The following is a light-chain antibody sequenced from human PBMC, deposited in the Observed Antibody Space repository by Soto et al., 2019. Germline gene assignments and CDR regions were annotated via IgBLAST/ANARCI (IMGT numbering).Light chain of an antibody. J-gene: IGKJ1*01. Sequence: IQMTQSPSTLSASVGDRVTITCRASQSINSWLAWYQQKPGKAPKLLIYKASSLGSGVPSRFSGSGSGTEFTLTISSLQPDDFATYYCQQYNSYWTFGQGTKADI. CDR2: KAS. CDR1: QSINSW. V-gene: IGKV1-5*03. CDR3: QQYNSYWT.